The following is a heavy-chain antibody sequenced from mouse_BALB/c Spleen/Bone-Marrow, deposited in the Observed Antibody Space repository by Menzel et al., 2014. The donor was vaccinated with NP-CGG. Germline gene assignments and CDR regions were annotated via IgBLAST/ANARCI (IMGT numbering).Heavy chain of an antibody. J-gene: IGHJ4*01. CDR1: GYTFTNYW. V-gene: IGHV1S81*02. CDR2: INPTNGRS. D-gene: IGHD1-1*01. CDR3: ARRGNYYGAMDY. Sequence: VHLEESGAELVKPGASVKLSCEASGYTFTNYWMHWVNQRPGQGLEWIGEINPTNGRSNYNEKFKSKATLTVDQSSSTAYMQLHSLTSADSAVYYCARRGNYYGAMDYWGQGTSVTVSS.